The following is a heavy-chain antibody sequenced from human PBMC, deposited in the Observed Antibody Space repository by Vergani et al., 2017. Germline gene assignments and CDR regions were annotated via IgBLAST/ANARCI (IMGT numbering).Heavy chain of an antibody. CDR1: GGSLSSYY. V-gene: IGHV4-59*01. Sequence: QVQLQESGPGLVKPSETLSLTCTVSGGSLSSYYWSWIRQPPGKGLEWIGYIYYSGSTNYNPSLKSRVTISVDTSKNQFSLKLSSVTAADTAVSYCARDNRSWIQLWSRNWFDPWGQGTLVTVSS. CDR2: IYYSGST. J-gene: IGHJ5*02. D-gene: IGHD5-18*01. CDR3: ARDNRSWIQLWSRNWFDP.